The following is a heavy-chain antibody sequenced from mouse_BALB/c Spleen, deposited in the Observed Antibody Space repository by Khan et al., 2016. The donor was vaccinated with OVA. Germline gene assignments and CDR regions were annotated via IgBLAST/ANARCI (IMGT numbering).Heavy chain of an antibody. J-gene: IGHJ4*01. V-gene: IGHV2-6-2*01. CDR3: ARHQFPLSMDS. CDR1: GFSLTSYA. CDR2: IWSDGRT. Sequence: QVQLKESGPDLVAPSQSLSITCTVSGFSLTSYAIHWVRQPPGKGLEWLVVIWSDGRTTYNSALKSRLSISKDNSKSQVFLKINSLQTDDTAMYYCARHQFPLSMDSWGQGTSFTVSS.